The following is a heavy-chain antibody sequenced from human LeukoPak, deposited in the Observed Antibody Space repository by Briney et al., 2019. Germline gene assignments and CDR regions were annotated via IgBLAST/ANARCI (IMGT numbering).Heavy chain of an antibody. J-gene: IGHJ4*02. Sequence: SETLSLTCTVSGGSISSSSYYWGWVRQPPGKGLEWIGSIYSSESTYYNPSLKSRVTISVDTSKNQFSLKLSSVTAADTAVYYCARVPTVTFFDYWGQGTLVTVSS. CDR3: ARVPTVTFFDY. CDR2: IYSSEST. CDR1: GGSISSSSYY. D-gene: IGHD4-17*01. V-gene: IGHV4-39*01.